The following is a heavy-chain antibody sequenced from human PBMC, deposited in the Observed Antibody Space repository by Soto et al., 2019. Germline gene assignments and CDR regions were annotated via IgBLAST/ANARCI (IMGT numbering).Heavy chain of an antibody. J-gene: IGHJ6*02. CDR1: GFTFSSYG. CDR3: ANPGGITIFGRKVGYYGMDV. CDR2: ISYDGSNK. D-gene: IGHD3-3*01. V-gene: IGHV3-30*18. Sequence: QVQLVESGGGVVQPGRSLRLSCAASGFTFSSYGMHWVRQAPGKGLEWVAVISYDGSNKYYADSVKGRFTISRDNSKNTQYLQMNSLRAEDTAVYYCANPGGITIFGRKVGYYGMDVWGQGTTVTVSS.